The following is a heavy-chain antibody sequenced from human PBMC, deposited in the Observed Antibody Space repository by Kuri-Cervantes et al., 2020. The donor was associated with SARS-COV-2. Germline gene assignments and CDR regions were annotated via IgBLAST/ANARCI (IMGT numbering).Heavy chain of an antibody. CDR1: GYSFTSYW. CDR2: IYPGDSGT. Sequence: GGSLRLSCKGSGYSFTSYWIGWVRQMPGKGLEWMGIIYPGDSGTRYSPSFQGQVTISADKSISTAYLQWSSLKASDTAMYYCARLPCGTIFGSGGSCYSSTNYYYYGMDVWGQGTTVTVSS. J-gene: IGHJ6*02. CDR3: ARLPCGTIFGSGGSCYSSTNYYYYGMDV. V-gene: IGHV5-51*01. D-gene: IGHD2-15*01.